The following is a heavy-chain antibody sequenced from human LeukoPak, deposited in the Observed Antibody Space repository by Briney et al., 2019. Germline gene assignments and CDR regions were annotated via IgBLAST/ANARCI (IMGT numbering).Heavy chain of an antibody. J-gene: IGHJ6*03. D-gene: IGHD5-18*01. CDR3: AREDTAMADSPHYYYYYYMDV. V-gene: IGHV4-59*01. CDR1: GGSISSYY. CDR2: IYNSGST. Sequence: SETLSLTCTVSGGSISSYYWSWIRQPPGKGLEWIGYIYNSGSTNYNPSLKSRVTISVDTSKNQFSLKLSSVTAADTAVYYCAREDTAMADSPHYYYYYYMDVWGKGTTVTVSS.